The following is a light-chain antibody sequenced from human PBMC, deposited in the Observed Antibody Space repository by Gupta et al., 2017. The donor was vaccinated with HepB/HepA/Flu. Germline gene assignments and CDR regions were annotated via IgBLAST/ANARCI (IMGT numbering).Light chain of an antibody. CDR3: QAWDSNSHVV. CDR1: KLGDKY. CDR2: QDN. J-gene: IGLJ2*01. Sequence: SYEVTQPPSVSVSPGQTASITCPGDKLGDKYTCWYQQKPGQSPVLVIYQDNIRPSGIPERFSGSTSGSTATLTISGTQAMDEADYYCQAWDSNSHVVFGGGTKLTVL. V-gene: IGLV3-1*01.